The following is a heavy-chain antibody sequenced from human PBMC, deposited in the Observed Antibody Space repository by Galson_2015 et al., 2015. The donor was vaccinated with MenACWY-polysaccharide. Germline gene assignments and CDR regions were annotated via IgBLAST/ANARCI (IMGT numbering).Heavy chain of an antibody. V-gene: IGHV3-48*02. CDR3: ARVLKGLVGANPGY. J-gene: IGHJ4*02. CDR1: GFTFGSSC. CDR2: IRSSVTI. D-gene: IGHD1-26*01. Sequence: SLRLSCAASGFTFGSSCINRFIHSAGKGLEWGSYIRSSVTIYYADSVKGRFTISRDNGKNSLYLQMNSLRDDDTAVYYCARVLKGLVGANPGYWGQGTLVTVSS.